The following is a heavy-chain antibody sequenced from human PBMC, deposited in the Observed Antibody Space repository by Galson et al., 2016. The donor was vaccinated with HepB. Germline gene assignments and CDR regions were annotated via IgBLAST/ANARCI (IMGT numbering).Heavy chain of an antibody. CDR3: AKAGSSTWYKWYDY. J-gene: IGHJ4*02. D-gene: IGHD6-13*01. CDR1: GFTFSNFG. Sequence: SLRLSCAASGFTFSNFGMHWVRQAPGKGLEWVALISSDGTNKHYADSVTGRFTISRDESRNTVYLHMNSLRTNDTAVYYFAKAGSSTWYKWYDYWGQGALVTVSS. V-gene: IGHV3-30*18. CDR2: ISSDGTNK.